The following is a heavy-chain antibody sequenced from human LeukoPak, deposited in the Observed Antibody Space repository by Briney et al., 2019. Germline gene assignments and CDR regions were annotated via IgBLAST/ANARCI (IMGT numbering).Heavy chain of an antibody. CDR2: NTYFGSA. Sequence: XETLSLTCTVSGGSVSSNSNYWSWIRQPPGKGLEWIGYNTYFGSASYNPSLKSRVTISVDTSKNQFSLKLSSVTAADTAVYYCARDTPGGYDFWWFDPWGQGTLVTVSS. V-gene: IGHV4-61*01. CDR3: ARDTPGGYDFWWFDP. J-gene: IGHJ5*02. CDR1: GGSVSSNSNY. D-gene: IGHD5-12*01.